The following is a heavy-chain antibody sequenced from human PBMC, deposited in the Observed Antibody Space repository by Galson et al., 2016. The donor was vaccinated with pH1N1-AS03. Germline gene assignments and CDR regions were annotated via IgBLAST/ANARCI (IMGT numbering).Heavy chain of an antibody. CDR3: ARVKSEEFYFGGEPAYYYYGMDV. J-gene: IGHJ6*02. D-gene: IGHD3-10*01. CDR2: ISSEVSNE. Sequence: SLRLSCAASGFTLSRYAMHWVRQAPGKGLEWVALISSEVSNENFADSVRGRFTISRDNSKNTLHLQMNSLRPEDTAADYCARVKSEEFYFGGEPAYYYYGMDVWGQGATVSVSS. V-gene: IGHV3-30*01. CDR1: GFTLSRYA.